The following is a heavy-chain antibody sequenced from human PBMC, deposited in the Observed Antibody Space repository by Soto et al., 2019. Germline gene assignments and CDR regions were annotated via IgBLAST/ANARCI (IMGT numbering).Heavy chain of an antibody. V-gene: IGHV1-18*01. J-gene: IGHJ4*02. CDR2: ISAYNGNT. Sequence: QVQLVQSGAEVKKPGASVKVSCKASGYTFTSYGISWVRQAPGQGLEWMGWISAYNGNTKYAQKRQGRATMTPDTPTSTAQMGLRCLASDDTAVYYCATDPESFDYWGQGTLVTVSS. CDR3: ATDPESFDY. CDR1: GYTFTSYG.